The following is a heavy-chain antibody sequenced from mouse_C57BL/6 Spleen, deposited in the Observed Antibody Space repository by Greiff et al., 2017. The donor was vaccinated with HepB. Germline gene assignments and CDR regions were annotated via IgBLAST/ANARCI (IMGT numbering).Heavy chain of an antibody. CDR3: ARGRLRGAMDY. Sequence: VQGVESGAELARPGASVKLSCKASGYTFTSYGISWVKQRTGQGLEWIGEIYPRSGNTYYNEKFKGKATLTADKSSSTAYMELRSLTSEDSAVYFCARGRLRGAMDYWGQGTSVTVSS. CDR1: GYTFTSYG. D-gene: IGHD2-4*01. V-gene: IGHV1-81*01. CDR2: IYPRSGNT. J-gene: IGHJ4*01.